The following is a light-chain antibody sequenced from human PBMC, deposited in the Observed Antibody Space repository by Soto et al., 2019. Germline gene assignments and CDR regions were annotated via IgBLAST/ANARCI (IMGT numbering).Light chain of an antibody. Sequence: EIVLTQSPGTLSLSPGERATLSCRASQSVSSSYLAWYQQKPGQAPRLLIYGASSRATGIPDRFSGSGSGTDFTLTISNLEPGDFAVYFCQLRSEWPRTFGQGTKVDIK. CDR1: QSVSSSY. CDR3: QLRSEWPRT. J-gene: IGKJ1*01. V-gene: IGKV3D-20*02. CDR2: GAS.